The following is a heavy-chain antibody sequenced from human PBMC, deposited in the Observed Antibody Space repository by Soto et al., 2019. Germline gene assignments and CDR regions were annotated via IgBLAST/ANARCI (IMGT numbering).Heavy chain of an antibody. J-gene: IGHJ6*02. CDR3: ARKGYIGNFGLDL. D-gene: IGHD5-12*01. CDR2: ISFSKGKT. V-gene: IGHV1-18*01. CDR1: VYTFTNYD. Sequence: XSVKVSCKASVYTFTNYDVAWVRRAPGQGLQWMGWISFSKGKTYYEQSFQGRVTMTTDTVTTTGYMEVRSLRSDDTAVYYCARKGYIGNFGLDLWGQGTTVTV.